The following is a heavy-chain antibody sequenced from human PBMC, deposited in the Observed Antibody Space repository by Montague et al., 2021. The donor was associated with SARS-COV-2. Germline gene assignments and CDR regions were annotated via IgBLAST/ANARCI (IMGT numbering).Heavy chain of an antibody. D-gene: IGHD1-1*01. CDR2: IYGGGAYT. V-gene: IGHV3-23*03. Sequence: SLRLSCAASGFIFSNYAMNWVRQAPGKGLEWVSVIYGGGAYTNYADSVKGRFTISRDDSKATVFLQMNGLRSDDTAMYYCAKGSTGLWGQGTLVTVSS. CDR1: GFIFSNYA. CDR3: AKGSTGL. J-gene: IGHJ4*02.